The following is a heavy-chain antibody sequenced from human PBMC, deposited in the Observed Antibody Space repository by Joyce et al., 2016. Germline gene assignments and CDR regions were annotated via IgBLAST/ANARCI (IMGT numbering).Heavy chain of an antibody. D-gene: IGHD1-7*01. CDR3: AKDLELLSGVIDS. J-gene: IGHJ4*02. V-gene: IGHV3-30*18. Sequence: QVQLVESGGGVVQPGRSLRLSCAASGFTFSFYGIHWVRQAPGKGVEWVAVISYDGSNKYYADAVKGRFTISRDNSKNTLYLQMNTLRAEDTAVYYCAKDLELLSGVIDSWGQGTLVTVSS. CDR2: ISYDGSNK. CDR1: GFTFSFYG.